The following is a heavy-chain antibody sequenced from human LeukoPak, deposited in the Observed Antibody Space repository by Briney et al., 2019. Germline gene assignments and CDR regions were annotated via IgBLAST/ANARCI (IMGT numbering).Heavy chain of an antibody. V-gene: IGHV1-8*02. Sequence: ASVKVSCKASGYAFSTYEINWVRQATGQGLEWMGWMNPNSGNTNYAQNFQGRVTLTRNTSISTAYMELSSLRSEDTAEYYCAAHCSSTSCYFLIADYGMDVWGQGTTVTVSS. CDR1: GYAFSTYE. CDR3: AAHCSSTSCYFLIADYGMDV. CDR2: MNPNSGNT. J-gene: IGHJ6*02. D-gene: IGHD2-2*01.